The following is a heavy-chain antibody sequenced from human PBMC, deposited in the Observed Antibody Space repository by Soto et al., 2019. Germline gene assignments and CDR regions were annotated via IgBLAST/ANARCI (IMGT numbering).Heavy chain of an antibody. D-gene: IGHD3-10*01. CDR2: VHHSGTT. Sequence: SETLSLTCTVSGGSIGIYYWNWIRQSPGKGLEWIGYVHHSGTTSYNPSLEGRATISLDTSKNQFSLRLSSVTAADTAVYYCARRWSGTDYWGQGTLVTVSS. V-gene: IGHV4-59*01. CDR3: ARRWSGTDY. J-gene: IGHJ4*02. CDR1: GGSIGIYY.